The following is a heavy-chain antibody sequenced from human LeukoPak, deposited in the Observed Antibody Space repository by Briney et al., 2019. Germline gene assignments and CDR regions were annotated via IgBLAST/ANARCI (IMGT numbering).Heavy chain of an antibody. CDR1: GYTFTGYY. CDR3: ARDPLGYCSGGSCYFSDYYYYYGMDV. CDR2: INPNSGDT. D-gene: IGHD2-15*01. J-gene: IGHJ6*02. V-gene: IGHV1-2*02. Sequence: ASVKVSCKTSGYTFTGYYMHWVRQAPGQALEWMGWINPNSGDTNSAQKFQGRVTMTTDTSTSTAYMELRSLRSDDTAVYYCARDPLGYCSGGSCYFSDYYYYYGMDVWGQGTTVTVSS.